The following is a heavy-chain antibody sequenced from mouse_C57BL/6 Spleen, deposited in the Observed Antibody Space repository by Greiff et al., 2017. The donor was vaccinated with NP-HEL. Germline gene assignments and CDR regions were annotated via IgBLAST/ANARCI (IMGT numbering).Heavy chain of an antibody. V-gene: IGHV1-82*01. CDR2: IYPGDGDT. Sequence: VQLQQSGPELVKPGASVKISCKASGYAFSSSWMNWVKQRPGQGLEWIGRIYPGDGDTNYNGKFKGKATLTADKSSSTAYMQLSSLTSEDSAVYFCAREGYDAYWYFDVWGTGTTVTVSS. CDR3: AREGYDAYWYFDV. D-gene: IGHD2-2*01. J-gene: IGHJ1*03. CDR1: GYAFSSSW.